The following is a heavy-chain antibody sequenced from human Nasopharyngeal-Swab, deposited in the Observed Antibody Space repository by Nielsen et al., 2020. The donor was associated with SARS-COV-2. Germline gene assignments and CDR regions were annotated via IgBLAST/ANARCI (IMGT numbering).Heavy chain of an antibody. Sequence: GESLKISCAASGFTFSDYYMSWLRQAPGKGLEWVSYISSSGSTIYYADSVKGRFTISRDNAKNSLYLQMNSLRAEDTAVYYCARFYVRSGRYSGSDPEDYWGKGTLVTVSS. V-gene: IGHV3-11*01. J-gene: IGHJ4*02. CDR1: GFTFSDYY. CDR2: ISSSGSTI. D-gene: IGHD1-26*01. CDR3: ARFYVRSGRYSGSDPEDY.